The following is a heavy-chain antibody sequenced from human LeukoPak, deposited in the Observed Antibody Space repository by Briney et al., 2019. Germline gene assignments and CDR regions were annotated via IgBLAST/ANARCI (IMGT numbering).Heavy chain of an antibody. V-gene: IGHV4-59*12. Sequence: SETLSLTCTVSGGSISSYYWSWIRQPPGKGLEWIGYIYYSGSTYYDPSLKSRVTISVDTSKNQFSLKLSSVTAADTAVYYCARDERPTGSKAFDIWGQGTMVTVSS. CDR3: ARDERPTGSKAFDI. D-gene: IGHD5-24*01. CDR2: IYYSGST. J-gene: IGHJ3*02. CDR1: GGSISSYY.